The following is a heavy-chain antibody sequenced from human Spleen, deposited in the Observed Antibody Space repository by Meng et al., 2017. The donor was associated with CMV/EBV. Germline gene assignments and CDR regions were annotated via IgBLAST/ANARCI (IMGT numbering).Heavy chain of an antibody. CDR3: AKGINWFDP. CDR2: TYYRSKWYN. V-gene: IGHV6-1*01. J-gene: IGHJ5*02. Sequence: VISGDSVSSKSVAWNWIRQAPSRGLEWLGRTYYRSKWYNDDAVSVKSRITINPDTSKNQFSLQLNSVTPEDTAVYYCAKGINWFDPWGQGSLVTVSS. CDR1: GDSVSSKSVA.